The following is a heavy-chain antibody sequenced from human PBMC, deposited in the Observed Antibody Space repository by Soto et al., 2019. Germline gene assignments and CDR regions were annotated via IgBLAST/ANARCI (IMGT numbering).Heavy chain of an antibody. CDR1: GDSVSSNSAA. CDR3: ARAEVAAAGYYYYGMDV. Sequence: SQTLSLTCAISGDSVSSNSAAWNWIRQSPSRGLEWLGRTYYRSKWYNDYAVSVKSRITINPDTSKNQFSLQLNSVTPEDTAVYYCARAEVAAAGYYYYGMDVWGQGTTVTVSS. V-gene: IGHV6-1*01. J-gene: IGHJ6*02. D-gene: IGHD6-13*01. CDR2: TYYRSKWYN.